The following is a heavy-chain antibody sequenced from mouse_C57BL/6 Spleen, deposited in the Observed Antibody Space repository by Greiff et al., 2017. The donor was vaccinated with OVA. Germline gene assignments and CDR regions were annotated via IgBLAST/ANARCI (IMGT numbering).Heavy chain of an antibody. Sequence: VQLQQPGAELVKPGASVKLSCKASGYTFTSYWMQWVKQRPGQGLEWIGEIDPSDSYNNYNQKFKGKATLTVDTSSSTAYMQLSSLPSEDSAVYDCARRGGTPDYYAMDYWGQGTSVTVSS. V-gene: IGHV1-50*01. D-gene: IGHD1-1*01. CDR3: ARRGGTPDYYAMDY. CDR1: GYTFTSYW. CDR2: IDPSDSYN. J-gene: IGHJ4*01.